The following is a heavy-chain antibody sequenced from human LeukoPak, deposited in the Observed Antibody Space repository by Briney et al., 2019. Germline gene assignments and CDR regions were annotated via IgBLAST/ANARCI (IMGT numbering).Heavy chain of an antibody. CDR1: GYTFTSYG. V-gene: IGHV1-69*13. CDR3: AREYRSPESDYYYGMDV. D-gene: IGHD1-14*01. J-gene: IGHJ6*02. Sequence: SVKVSCKASGYTFTSYGISWVRQAPGQGLEWMGGIIPIFGTANYAQKFQGRVTITADESTSTAYMELSSLRSEDTAVYYCAREYRSPESDYYYGMDVWGQGTTVTVSS. CDR2: IIPIFGTA.